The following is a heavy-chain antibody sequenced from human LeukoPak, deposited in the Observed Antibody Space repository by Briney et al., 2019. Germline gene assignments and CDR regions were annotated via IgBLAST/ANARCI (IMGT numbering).Heavy chain of an antibody. CDR1: GFNFSSYE. J-gene: IGHJ4*02. D-gene: IGHD5-12*01. Sequence: GGSLRLSCAASGFNFSSYEMNWVRQAPGKGLEWVSYISSSGSRTYYADSVKGRFTISRDNAKNSLYLQMNSLRAEDTAVYYCARDQSWLPDYWGQGTLVTVSS. V-gene: IGHV3-48*03. CDR2: ISSSGSRT. CDR3: ARDQSWLPDY.